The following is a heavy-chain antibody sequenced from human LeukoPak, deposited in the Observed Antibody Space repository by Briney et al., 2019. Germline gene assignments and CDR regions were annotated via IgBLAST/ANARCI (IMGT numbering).Heavy chain of an antibody. CDR2: IRAYNGNT. Sequence: ASEKVSCKASGYTFTSYGISLVRQAPGQGLEWMGWIRAYNGNTNHAQKLQGRVNMTTDTSTRAAYMELRSLRSEDTAVYYCARGGIVVVPAAPPDYWGQGTLVTVSS. CDR1: GYTFTSYG. CDR3: ARGGIVVVPAAPPDY. J-gene: IGHJ4*02. V-gene: IGHV1-18*01. D-gene: IGHD2-2*01.